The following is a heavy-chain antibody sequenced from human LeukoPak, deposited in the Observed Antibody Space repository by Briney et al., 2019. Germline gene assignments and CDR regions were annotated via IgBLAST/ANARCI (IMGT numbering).Heavy chain of an antibody. CDR2: ISSSGSTI. V-gene: IGHV3-11*04. D-gene: IGHD6-13*01. CDR1: GFTFSDYY. Sequence: GGSLRLSCAASGFTFSDYYMSWIRQAPGKGLEWVSYISSSGSTIYYADSVKGRFTISRDNAKNTLYLQMNSLTSEDMAVYYCARGRGMAAADYWGQGTLVTVSS. CDR3: ARGRGMAAADY. J-gene: IGHJ4*02.